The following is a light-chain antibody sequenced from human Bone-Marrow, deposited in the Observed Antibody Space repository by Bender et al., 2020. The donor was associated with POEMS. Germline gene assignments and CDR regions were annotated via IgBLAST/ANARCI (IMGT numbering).Light chain of an antibody. CDR1: SSDVGSYNL. CDR2: DVT. CDR3: LSYAGSSVV. J-gene: IGLJ2*01. V-gene: IGLV2-23*02. Sequence: QSALTQPASVSGSPGQSITISCTGTSSDVGSYNLVSWYQQHPGKAPKLMIYDVTKRPSGVPDRFSGPKSGNTASLTIDGRQADDEGDYYGLSYAGSSVVLGGGTKLTVL.